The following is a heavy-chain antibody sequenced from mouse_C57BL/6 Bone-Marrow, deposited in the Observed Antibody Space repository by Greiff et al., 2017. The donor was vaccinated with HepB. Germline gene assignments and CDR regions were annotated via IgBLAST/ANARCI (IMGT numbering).Heavy chain of an antibody. J-gene: IGHJ2*01. V-gene: IGHV1-82*01. Sequence: QVQLQQSGPELVKPGASVKISCKASGYAFSSSWMNWVKQRPGKGLEWIGRIYPGDGDTNYNGKFKGKATLTADKSSSTAYMQLSSLTSEDSAVSFCSRDEYYGSNFDYWGQGTTLTVSS. D-gene: IGHD1-1*01. CDR1: GYAFSSSW. CDR2: IYPGDGDT. CDR3: SRDEYYGSNFDY.